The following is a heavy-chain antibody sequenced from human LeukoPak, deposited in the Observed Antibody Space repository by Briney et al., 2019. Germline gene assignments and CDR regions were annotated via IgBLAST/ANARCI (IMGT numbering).Heavy chain of an antibody. D-gene: IGHD2-2*01. V-gene: IGHV3-53*01. CDR2: IYSDGTT. CDR1: GFTVSSNY. J-gene: IGHJ4*02. Sequence: GGSLRLSCAASGFTVSSNYMSWVRQAPGKGLEWVSDIYSDGTTYYADSVKGRFTISRDNAKNTLYLQMKTLRADDAAVYYCARGDCTTTRCKTSPFDYWGQGTLVTVSS. CDR3: ARGDCTTTRCKTSPFDY.